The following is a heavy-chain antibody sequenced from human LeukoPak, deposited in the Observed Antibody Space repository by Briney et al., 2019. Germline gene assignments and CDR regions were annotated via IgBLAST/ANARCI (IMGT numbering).Heavy chain of an antibody. V-gene: IGHV4-34*01. CDR3: AGSHRIVGATEESEASNWFDP. CDR2: INHSGST. J-gene: IGHJ5*02. CDR1: GGSFSGYY. Sequence: PSETLSLTCAVYGGSFSGYYWSWIRQPPGKGLEWIGEINHSGSTNYNPSLKSRVTISVDTSKNQFSLKLSSVTAADTAVYYCAGSHRIVGATEESEASNWFDPWGQGTLVTVSS. D-gene: IGHD1-26*01.